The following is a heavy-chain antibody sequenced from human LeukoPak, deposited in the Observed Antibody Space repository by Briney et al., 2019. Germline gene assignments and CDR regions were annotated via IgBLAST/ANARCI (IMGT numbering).Heavy chain of an antibody. V-gene: IGHV3-23*01. CDR1: GFTFTSCS. Sequence: GGSLRLSCAASGFTFTSCSMSWVRQAPGKGLEWVSGTSDRGDYTYYADSVKGRFTISRDSSKNTLFLQMNSLRAEDTALYFCARKAQYNGHYPLDYWGQGTLVTVSS. J-gene: IGHJ4*02. D-gene: IGHD1-7*01. CDR2: TSDRGDYT. CDR3: ARKAQYNGHYPLDY.